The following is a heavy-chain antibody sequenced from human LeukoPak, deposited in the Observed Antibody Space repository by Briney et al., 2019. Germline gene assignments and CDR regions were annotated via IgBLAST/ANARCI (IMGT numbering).Heavy chain of an antibody. D-gene: IGHD1-26*01. V-gene: IGHV3-23*01. CDR1: GFIFSNYA. CDR2: FSGSGDST. J-gene: IGHJ4*02. Sequence: GGSLRLSCAASGFIFSNYAMSWVRQAPGKGLDWVSTFSGSGDSTYYADSVKGRFTVSRDNSKSTLYLQMNSLRAEDTAVYYCAKSTFSGSSALDYWGQGTLVTVSS. CDR3: AKSTFSGSSALDY.